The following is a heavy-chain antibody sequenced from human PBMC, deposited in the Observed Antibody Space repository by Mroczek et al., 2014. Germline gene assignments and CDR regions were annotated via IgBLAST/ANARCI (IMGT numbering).Heavy chain of an antibody. CDR1: GGSISSSSYY. J-gene: IGHJ5*02. V-gene: IGHV4-39*01. CDR3: ARHDSSSWYWDNWFDP. Sequence: QVQLQQWGPGLVKPSETLSLTCTVSGGSISSSSYYWGWIRQPPGKGLEWIGSIYYSGSTYYNPSLKSRVTISVDTSKNQFSLKLSSVTAADTAVYYCARHDSSSWYWDNWFDPVGPGNPWSTVS. CDR2: IYYSGST. D-gene: IGHD6-13*01.